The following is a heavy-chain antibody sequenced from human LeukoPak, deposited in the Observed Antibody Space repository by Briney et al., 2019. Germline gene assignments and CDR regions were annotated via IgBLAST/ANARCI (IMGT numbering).Heavy chain of an antibody. Sequence: GASVNVSCKASGYTFTDYYTHWVRQAPGQGFEWMGWINPNSGDTNYAQKLQSRVTITRDTSISTAHMELSRLRSDDTAVYYCARANPLYCSSTTCLFDYWGQGTLVTVTS. CDR1: GYTFTDYY. CDR2: INPNSGDT. V-gene: IGHV1-2*02. J-gene: IGHJ4*02. CDR3: ARANPLYCSSTTCLFDY. D-gene: IGHD2-2*01.